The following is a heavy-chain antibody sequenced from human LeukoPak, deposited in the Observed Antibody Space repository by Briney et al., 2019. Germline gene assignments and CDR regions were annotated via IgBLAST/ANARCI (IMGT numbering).Heavy chain of an antibody. Sequence: SETLSLTCTVSGGSISSGSYYWSWIRQPAGKGLEWIGRIYTSGSTNYNPSLKSRVTISVDTSKNQFSLKLSSVTAADTAVYYCARRLDPLRQLVLSEYAFDIWGQGTMVTVSS. J-gene: IGHJ3*02. CDR2: IYTSGST. V-gene: IGHV4-61*02. CDR1: GGSISSGSYY. D-gene: IGHD6-13*01. CDR3: ARRLDPLRQLVLSEYAFDI.